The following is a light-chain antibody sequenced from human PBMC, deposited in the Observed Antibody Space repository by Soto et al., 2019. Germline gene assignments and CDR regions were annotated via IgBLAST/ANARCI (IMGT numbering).Light chain of an antibody. CDR2: DVN. V-gene: IGLV2-14*01. CDR1: SSDVGGYNY. CDR3: SSYTSSSTLV. J-gene: IGLJ1*01. Sequence: QPALTQPASVSGSPGQSITISCTGTSSDVGGYNYVSWYQQHPGKAPKLMIYDVNNRPSGVPNRFSGSKSGNTASLTISGLQAEDEADYYCSSYTSSSTLVFGTGNKVTVL.